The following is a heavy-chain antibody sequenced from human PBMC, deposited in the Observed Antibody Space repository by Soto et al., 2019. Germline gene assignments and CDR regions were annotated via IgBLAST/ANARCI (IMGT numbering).Heavy chain of an antibody. D-gene: IGHD3-22*01. J-gene: IGHJ6*02. Sequence: ETLSLTCTVSGGSISSYHWSWIRQPPGKGLEWIGYFYYSGSTKYNPSLKSRVTMSADKSKNQFSLRLKSVTAADTAVCWCARDYYYDNSGNPGAYYYGMDVWGQGTTVTVSS. V-gene: IGHV4-59*01. CDR3: ARDYYYDNSGNPGAYYYGMDV. CDR2: FYYSGST. CDR1: GGSISSYH.